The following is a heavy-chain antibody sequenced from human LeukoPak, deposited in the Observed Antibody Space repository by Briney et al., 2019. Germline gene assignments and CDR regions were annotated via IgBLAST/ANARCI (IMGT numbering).Heavy chain of an antibody. D-gene: IGHD6-13*01. Sequence: GGSLRLSCAASGFTFSSYSMNWVRQAPGKGLEWVSSISSSSSYIYYADSVKGRFTISRDNAKNSLYLQMNSLRAEDTAVYYCARGHQQQLILGAFDIWGQGTMVTVSS. CDR1: GFTFSSYS. CDR2: ISSSSSYI. CDR3: ARGHQQQLILGAFDI. J-gene: IGHJ3*02. V-gene: IGHV3-21*01.